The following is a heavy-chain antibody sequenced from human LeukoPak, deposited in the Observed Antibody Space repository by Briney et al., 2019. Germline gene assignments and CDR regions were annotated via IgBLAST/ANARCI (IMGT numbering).Heavy chain of an antibody. V-gene: IGHV4-34*01. Sequence: PSETLSLTCGVDGGSFSGYYWNWIRQPPGKGLEWIGEINHSGSTNYNPSLKRRVTISVDTSQNQFSVRLNSVTAADTAVYYCARGRYLTTGGGAAAGFLDYWGQGTLVTVSS. CDR2: INHSGST. CDR3: ARGRYLTTGGGAAAGFLDY. CDR1: GGSFSGYY. J-gene: IGHJ4*02. D-gene: IGHD6-13*01.